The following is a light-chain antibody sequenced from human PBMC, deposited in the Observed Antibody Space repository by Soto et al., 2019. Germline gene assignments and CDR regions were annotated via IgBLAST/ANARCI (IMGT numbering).Light chain of an antibody. J-gene: IGKJ3*01. CDR1: QGISNP. CDR2: AAS. Sequence: DIQMTQSPSSLSASVGDRVTITCRASQGISNPLAWYQQRPGKVPKLLIYAASTLQSGVPSRFSGSGSGTDFTLTISSLQPEDVATYYCQKYNSAPSTFGPGTKVDIE. CDR3: QKYNSAPST. V-gene: IGKV1-27*01.